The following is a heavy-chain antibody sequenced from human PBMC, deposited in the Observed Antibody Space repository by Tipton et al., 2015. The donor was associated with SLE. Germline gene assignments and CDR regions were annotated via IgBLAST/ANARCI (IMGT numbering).Heavy chain of an antibody. D-gene: IGHD2-15*01. V-gene: IGHV4-39*07. Sequence: LRLSCTVSDGSIRSTNYYWGWIRQPPGKGLEWIGSIFYTGSTYYNPSLKRRVTILVETSKNQFSLRLLSVTAADTAVYYCARALGGRCSGGNCYSLFDPWGQGTLVTVSS. CDR3: ARALGGRCSGGNCYSLFDP. CDR1: DGSIRSTNYY. CDR2: IFYTGST. J-gene: IGHJ5*02.